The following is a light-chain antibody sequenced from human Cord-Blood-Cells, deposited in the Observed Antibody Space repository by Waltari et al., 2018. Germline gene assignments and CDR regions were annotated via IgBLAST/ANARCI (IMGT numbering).Light chain of an antibody. J-gene: IGLJ1*01. CDR2: DVG. CDR1: SSDVGGYNY. V-gene: IGLV2-14*01. Sequence: QSALTQPASVSGSPGQSITISCTGTSSDVGGYNYVSWYQQQPGKAPQHMIYDVGNRPSGVSNRFSGSKSGNTASLTISWLQAEVEADYYCSSYTSSSTYVFGTGTKVTVL. CDR3: SSYTSSSTYV.